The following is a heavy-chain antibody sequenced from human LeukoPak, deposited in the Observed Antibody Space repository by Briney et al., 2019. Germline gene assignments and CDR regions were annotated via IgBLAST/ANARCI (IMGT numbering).Heavy chain of an antibody. D-gene: IGHD3-9*01. CDR1: GFTFISYS. CDR2: ISGSGGST. CDR3: AKDDAWLRYQY. Sequence: GGSLRLSCSASGFTFISYSMTWVRQAPGKGLEWVSSISGSGGSTYYADSVKGRFTISRDNSKNTLDPQMNSLRAEDTAVYYCAKDDAWLRYQYWGQGTLVTVSS. J-gene: IGHJ4*02. V-gene: IGHV3-23*01.